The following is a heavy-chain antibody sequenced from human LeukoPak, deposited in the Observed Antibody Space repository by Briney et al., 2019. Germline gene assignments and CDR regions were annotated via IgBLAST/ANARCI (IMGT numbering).Heavy chain of an antibody. V-gene: IGHV4-34*01. CDR1: GGSFSGYY. D-gene: IGHD6-19*01. CDR2: INHSGST. Sequence: SETLSLTCAVYGGSFSGYYWSWIRQPPGKGLEWIGEINHSGSTNYNPSLKSRVTISVDTSKNQFSLKLSSVTAADTAVYYCARIGIAVADRDYWGQGTLVTVSS. CDR3: ARIGIAVADRDY. J-gene: IGHJ4*02.